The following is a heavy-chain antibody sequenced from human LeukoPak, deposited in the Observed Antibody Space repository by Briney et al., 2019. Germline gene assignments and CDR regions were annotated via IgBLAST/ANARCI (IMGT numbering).Heavy chain of an antibody. D-gene: IGHD2-2*01. CDR2: ISRSGTTI. V-gene: IGHV3-48*03. Sequence: GGSLRLSCAASGFTFSNYEMNWIRQAPGKGLEWVSYISRSGTTIYYADFVEGRFTISRDDAKNSLYLQMNSLKVEDTAVYYCAGGDCSSATCYRAGLGGWGQGTLVTVSS. CDR1: GFTFSNYE. J-gene: IGHJ4*02. CDR3: AGGDCSSATCYRAGLGG.